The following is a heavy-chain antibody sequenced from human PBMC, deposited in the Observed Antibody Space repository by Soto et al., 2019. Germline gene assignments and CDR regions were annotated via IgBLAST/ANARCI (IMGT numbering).Heavy chain of an antibody. J-gene: IGHJ3*02. CDR3: ARTGPIQLWLLAAFDI. CDR1: GGSFSGYY. Sequence: PSETLSLTCAVYGGSFSGYYRSWIRQPPGKGPEWIGEINHSGSTNYNPSLKSRVTISVDTSKNQFSLKRSCVTAADTAVYYCARTGPIQLWLLAAFDIWGQGTMVTVS. V-gene: IGHV4-34*01. D-gene: IGHD5-18*01. CDR2: INHSGST.